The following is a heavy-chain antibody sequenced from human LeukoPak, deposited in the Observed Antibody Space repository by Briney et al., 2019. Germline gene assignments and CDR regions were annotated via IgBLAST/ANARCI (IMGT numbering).Heavy chain of an antibody. J-gene: IGHJ4*02. CDR3: ARASYSGYDSDY. CDR1: GFTVSSNY. Sequence: GGSLRLSCAASGFTVSSNYMSWVRQAPGKGLEWVSVIYSGGSTYYADSVKGRFTISRDNAKNSLYLQMNSLRAEDTALYYCARASYSGYDSDYWGQGTLVTVSA. V-gene: IGHV3-53*01. CDR2: IYSGGST. D-gene: IGHD5-12*01.